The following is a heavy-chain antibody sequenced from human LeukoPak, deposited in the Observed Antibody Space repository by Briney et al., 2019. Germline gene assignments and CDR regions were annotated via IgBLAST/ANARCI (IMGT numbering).Heavy chain of an antibody. Sequence: SETLSLTCTVPGGSISSSSYYWGWIRQPPGKGLEWIGSIYYSGSTYYNPSLKSRVTISVDTSKNQFSLKLSSVTAADTAVYYCARHASLQWHDYWGQGTLVTVSS. V-gene: IGHV4-39*01. J-gene: IGHJ4*02. D-gene: IGHD6-19*01. CDR3: ARHASLQWHDY. CDR2: IYYSGST. CDR1: GGSISSSSYY.